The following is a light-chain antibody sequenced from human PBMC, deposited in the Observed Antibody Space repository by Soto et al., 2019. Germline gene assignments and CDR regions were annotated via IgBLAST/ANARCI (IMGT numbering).Light chain of an antibody. CDR3: AAWDDSLNGQV. J-gene: IGLJ2*01. Sequence: QCVLTQPPSVSGTPGQRVTISRSGSNSNIGSNSVNWYQQLPGTATRVLIYSNNKRPSGVPDQLSGSKSGTSASLAISGLQSEDEAHYYCAAWDDSLNGQVFGGGTKLTVL. CDR2: SNN. V-gene: IGLV1-44*01. CDR1: NSNIGSNS.